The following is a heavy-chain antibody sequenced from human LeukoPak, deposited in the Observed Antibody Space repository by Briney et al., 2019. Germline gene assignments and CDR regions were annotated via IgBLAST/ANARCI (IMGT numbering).Heavy chain of an antibody. Sequence: PGGSLRLSCAASGFTFSSYGMSWVRQAPGKGLEWVSAISGSGGSTYHADSVKGRFTISRDNSKNTLYLQMNSLRAEDTAVYYCAKGHYYDSSGYYYEDLLGYWGQGTLVTVSS. D-gene: IGHD3-22*01. CDR1: GFTFSSYG. CDR2: ISGSGGST. V-gene: IGHV3-23*01. CDR3: AKGHYYDSSGYYYEDLLGY. J-gene: IGHJ4*02.